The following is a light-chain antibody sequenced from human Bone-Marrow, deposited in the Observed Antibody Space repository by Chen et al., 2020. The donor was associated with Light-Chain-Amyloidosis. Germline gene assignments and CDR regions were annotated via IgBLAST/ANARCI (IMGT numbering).Light chain of an antibody. CDR1: SSNIGANYD. J-gene: IGLJ3*02. CDR3: QSYDRSLSGSV. Sequence: QSVLTQPPSVSGAPGQRLTISCTGSSSNIGANYDVHWYQQLPGTAPKLLIFGTTNRPSGVPDRFSGSKSGTSASLAITGLQAEDEADYYCQSYDRSLSGSVFGGGTTLTVL. V-gene: IGLV1-40*01. CDR2: GTT.